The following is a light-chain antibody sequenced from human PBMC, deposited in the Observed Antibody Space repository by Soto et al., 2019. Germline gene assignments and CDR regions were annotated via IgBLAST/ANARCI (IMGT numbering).Light chain of an antibody. J-gene: IGLJ2*01. V-gene: IGLV3-21*04. CDR3: QVWDSSSDHVV. CDR1: NSGSKS. CDR2: YDS. Sequence: SYELTQPPSVSVAPGKTARITCGGNNSGSKSVHWYQQKPGQAPVLVIYYDSDRPSGIPERFSGSNSGNTATLTISRVEDGDEADYYCQVWDSSSDHVVFGGGTKLTVL.